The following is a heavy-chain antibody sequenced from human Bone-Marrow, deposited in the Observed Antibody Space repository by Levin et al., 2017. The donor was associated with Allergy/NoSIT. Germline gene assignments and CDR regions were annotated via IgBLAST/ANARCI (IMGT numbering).Heavy chain of an antibody. CDR3: ARDDGS. CDR1: GLIVSNNY. CDR2: IYNDGST. V-gene: IGHV3-66*02. Sequence: GGSLRLSCAVSGLIVSNNYMNWVRQAPGKGLEWVSVIYNDGSTYYGDSVKGRFTISRDNSRNTLYLQMNSLRVEDTAVYYCARDDGSWGQGTLVTVSS. D-gene: IGHD3-16*01. J-gene: IGHJ4*02.